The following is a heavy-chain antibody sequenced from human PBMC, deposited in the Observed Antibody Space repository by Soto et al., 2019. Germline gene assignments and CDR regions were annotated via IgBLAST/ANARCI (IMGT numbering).Heavy chain of an antibody. D-gene: IGHD3-10*01. CDR2: ISAYNDNT. J-gene: IGHJ4*02. V-gene: IGHV1-18*01. Sequence: QVQLVQSGAEVKKPGASVKVSCKASGYTFTNFGISWVRQAPGQGLEWMGWISAYNDNTNYARKFQGVVTMTTDTSTSPADMDVKSLRFDDTAGYYCSRAGAPIDYWGQGRLVTVSS. CDR3: SRAGAPIDY. CDR1: GYTFTNFG.